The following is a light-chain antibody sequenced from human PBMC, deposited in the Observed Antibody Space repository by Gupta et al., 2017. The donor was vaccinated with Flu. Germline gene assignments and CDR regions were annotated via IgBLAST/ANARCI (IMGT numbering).Light chain of an antibody. V-gene: IGLV3-16*01. CDR2: KDS. CDR3: LSADSSGTYVV. J-gene: IGLJ2*01. CDR1: ALTKKY. Sequence: GQMARITCSGEALTKKYAYWYQQKPGQFPVLVIYKDSERPSGIPERFSGSSSGTIVTLTISGVQAEDEADYYCLSADSSGTYVVFGGGTKLTVL.